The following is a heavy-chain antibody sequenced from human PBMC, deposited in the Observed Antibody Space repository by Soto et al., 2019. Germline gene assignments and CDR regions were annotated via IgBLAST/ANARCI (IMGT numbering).Heavy chain of an antibody. J-gene: IGHJ5*02. CDR3: ARGFGELLPPWFDP. CDR2: IWYVGSHE. CDR1: GFTFRSHA. Sequence: QVQLVESGGGVVQPGRSLRLSCAASGFTFRSHAMHWVRQAPGKGLEWVALIWYVGSHEYYADSVKGRFTISRDNSKHTLYRQMNSLRAEDTAVYYCARGFGELLPPWFDPWGQGTLVTVSS. V-gene: IGHV3-33*01. D-gene: IGHD3-10*01.